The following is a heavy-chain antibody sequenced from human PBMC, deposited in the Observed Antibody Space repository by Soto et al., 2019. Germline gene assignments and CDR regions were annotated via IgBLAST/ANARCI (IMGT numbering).Heavy chain of an antibody. CDR2: IVQDGTDR. D-gene: IGHD3-3*02. V-gene: IGHV3-7*03. CDR1: GFSISRYW. J-gene: IGHJ6*02. Sequence: PGGSLRLSCEAGSGFSISRYWMAWVRQAPGKGLEWVANIVQDGTDRYYLDSVTGRFTISRDNARNSMYLQMNSLRIEDTAVYYCARALADGMDVWGQGTTVTVSS. CDR3: ARALADGMDV.